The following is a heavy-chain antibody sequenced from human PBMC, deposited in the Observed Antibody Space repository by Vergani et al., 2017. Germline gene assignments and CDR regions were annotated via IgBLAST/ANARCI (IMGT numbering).Heavy chain of an antibody. CDR1: GASVNSDTIY. J-gene: IGHJ4*02. CDR3: AREDVRYYDSYGNSAGYFDS. CDR2: VSDSGAA. D-gene: IGHD3-22*01. V-gene: IGHV4-61*02. Sequence: QVQLQESGPGLVTPSGTLSLTCSVSGASVNSDTIYWSWLRQSAGKGLEWIGRVSDSGAASYNSSLMSRVTISLDTAKKHFFLKMASVSVEDTAVYYCAREDVRYYDSYGNSAGYFDSWGQGTLVTVSS.